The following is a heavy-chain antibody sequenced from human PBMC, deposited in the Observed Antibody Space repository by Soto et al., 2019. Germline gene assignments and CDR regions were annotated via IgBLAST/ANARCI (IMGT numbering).Heavy chain of an antibody. Sequence: QVQLVQSGAEVKKPGASVKVSCKASGYTFTGYYMHWVRQAPGQGLEWMGWINPNSGGTNYAQKFQGWVTMTRDTSISTAYMELSRLRSDDTAVYHCARDSGYDSYYYYGMDVWGQGTTVTVSS. V-gene: IGHV1-2*04. D-gene: IGHD5-12*01. CDR1: GYTFTGYY. CDR3: ARDSGYDSYYYYGMDV. J-gene: IGHJ6*02. CDR2: INPNSGGT.